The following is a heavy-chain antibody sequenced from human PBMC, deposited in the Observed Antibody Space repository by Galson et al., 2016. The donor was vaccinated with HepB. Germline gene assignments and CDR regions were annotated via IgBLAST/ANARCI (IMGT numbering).Heavy chain of an antibody. CDR1: GITFSSYG. CDR2: ISGSGANT. D-gene: IGHD3-16*01. Sequence: SLRLSCAASGITFSSYGMNWVRQAPGKGLEWVSGISGSGANTYHADSVKGRFTNSRDNSKNTLYLQMNSLKAEVTAVYYCAKAIMIRGFTPYSFEHWGQGTLVTVSS. J-gene: IGHJ4*02. CDR3: AKAIMIRGFTPYSFEH. V-gene: IGHV3-23*01.